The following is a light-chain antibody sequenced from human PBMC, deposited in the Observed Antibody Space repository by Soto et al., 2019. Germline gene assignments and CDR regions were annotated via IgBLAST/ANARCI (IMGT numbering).Light chain of an antibody. V-gene: IGKV1-5*03. CDR3: QQYNSYSET. J-gene: IGKJ1*01. CDR2: KAS. Sequence: DIQMTQSPSTLSASVGDRVTITCRASQSISSWLAWYQQKPGKAPNLLIYKASNLQSGVPSRFSGSGSGTEFTLTISSLQPDDFATYYCQQYNSYSETFGXG. CDR1: QSISSW.